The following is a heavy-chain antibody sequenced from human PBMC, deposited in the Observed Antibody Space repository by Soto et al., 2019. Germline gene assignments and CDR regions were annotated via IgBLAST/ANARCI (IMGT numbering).Heavy chain of an antibody. V-gene: IGHV3-23*05. Sequence: GGSLRLSCGGSGFTFSTYAMSWVRQAPGKGLQWVAGIYTSGVPKYADSVQGRFTISRDDSKNTLYLQMNSLRDEDTAVYYCTRDWERDPDEFFDYWGQGTLVPVXS. J-gene: IGHJ4*02. CDR2: IYTSGVP. CDR3: TRDWERDPDEFFDY. CDR1: GFTFSTYA. D-gene: IGHD3-16*01.